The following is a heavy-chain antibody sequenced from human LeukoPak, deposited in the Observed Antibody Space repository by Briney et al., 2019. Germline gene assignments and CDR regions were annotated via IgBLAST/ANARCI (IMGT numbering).Heavy chain of an antibody. CDR1: GFTFSSYS. CDR3: ARDWGITGTTGWFDP. V-gene: IGHV3-21*01. J-gene: IGHJ5*02. CDR2: ISSSSSYI. D-gene: IGHD1-7*01. Sequence: GGSLRLSCAASGFTFSSYSMNWVRQAPGKGLEWVSSISSSSSYIYYADSVKGRFTISRDNAKNSLYLQMNSLRAEDTAVYYCARDWGITGTTGWFDPWGQGTLSPSPQ.